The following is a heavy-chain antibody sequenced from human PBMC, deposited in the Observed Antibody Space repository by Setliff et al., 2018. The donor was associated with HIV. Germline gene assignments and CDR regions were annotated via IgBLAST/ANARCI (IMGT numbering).Heavy chain of an antibody. J-gene: IGHJ3*02. CDR1: GGSISGGDYY. D-gene: IGHD5-18*01. Sequence: PSETLSLTCTVSGGSISGGDYYWNWIRQPAGKGLEWIGRIYASGSTHYNPSLKSRVTLSVDTSKNQFSLSLSSVTAADTAVYYCAKEEGLGFRDGYNSHKIPDAFDIWGQGTMVTVSS. V-gene: IGHV4-61*02. CDR3: AKEEGLGFRDGYNSHKIPDAFDI. CDR2: IYASGST.